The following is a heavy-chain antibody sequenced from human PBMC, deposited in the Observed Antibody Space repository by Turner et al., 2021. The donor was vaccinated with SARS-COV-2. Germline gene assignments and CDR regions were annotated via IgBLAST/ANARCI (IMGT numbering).Heavy chain of an antibody. Sequence: QVQLVQSGAEVKKPGSSVKVSCKASGGTFSSYAISWVRQAPGQGLEWMGGIIPIFGTPNYAQKFQGRVTITADTSTSTVYMELSSLRSEDTAVYYCARPTSCGGDCYYFDLWGRGTLVTVSS. V-gene: IGHV1-69*06. D-gene: IGHD2-21*02. J-gene: IGHJ2*01. CDR1: GGTFSSYA. CDR3: ARPTSCGGDCYYFDL. CDR2: IIPIFGTP.